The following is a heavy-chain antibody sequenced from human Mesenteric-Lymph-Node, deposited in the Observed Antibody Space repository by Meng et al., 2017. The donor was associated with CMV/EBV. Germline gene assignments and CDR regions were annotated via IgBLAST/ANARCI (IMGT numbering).Heavy chain of an antibody. V-gene: IGHV3-7*01. J-gene: IGHJ6*02. CDR2: IKQDGSEK. D-gene: IGHD3-10*01. CDR3: ARDSAPDYYGSGSYYAYYYYGMDV. Sequence: GESLKISCAASGFTFSSYWMSWVRQAPGKGLEWVANIKQDGSEKYYVDSVKGRFTISRGNAKNSLYLQMNSLRAEDTAVYYCARDSAPDYYGSGSYYAYYYYGMDVWGQGTTVTVS. CDR1: GFTFSSYW.